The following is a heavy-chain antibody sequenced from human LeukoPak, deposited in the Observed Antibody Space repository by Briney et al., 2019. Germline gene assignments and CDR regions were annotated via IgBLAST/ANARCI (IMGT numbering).Heavy chain of an antibody. D-gene: IGHD1-1*01. V-gene: IGHV1-2*02. Sequence: ASVKVSCEASGYTFTGYYMHWVRQAPGQGLEWMGWINPNSGGTNYAQKFQGRVTMTRDTSISTAYMELSRLRSDDTAVYYCARDRTTATTPPYYFDYWGQGTLVTVFS. J-gene: IGHJ4*02. CDR1: GYTFTGYY. CDR2: INPNSGGT. CDR3: ARDRTTATTPPYYFDY.